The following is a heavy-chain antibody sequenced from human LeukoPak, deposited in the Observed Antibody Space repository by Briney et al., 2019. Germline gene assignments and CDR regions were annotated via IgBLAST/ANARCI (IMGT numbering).Heavy chain of an antibody. J-gene: IGHJ4*02. V-gene: IGHV4-31*03. CDR3: ARRIDYYDSSGYSYFDY. Sequence: SQTPSLTCTVSGGSISSGGYYWSLIRQHPGKGLEWIGYIYYSGSTYYNPSLKSRVTISVDTSKNQFSLKLSSVTAADTAVYYCARRIDYYDSSGYSYFDYWGQGTLVTVSS. CDR2: IYYSGST. D-gene: IGHD3-22*01. CDR1: GGSISSGGYY.